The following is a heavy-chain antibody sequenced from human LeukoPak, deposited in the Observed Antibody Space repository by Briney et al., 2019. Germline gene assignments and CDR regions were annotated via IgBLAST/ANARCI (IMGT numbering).Heavy chain of an antibody. D-gene: IGHD3-10*01. CDR1: GFIFTSHT. Sequence: GGSLRLSCAASGFIFTSHTMNWVRQAPGKGLEWVSSISSTSTYLYYADSVKVRFTISRDNAKNSLYLQMNSLRVEDTAIYYCARERYHGSGAPKYDYWGQGTLVTVSS. J-gene: IGHJ4*02. CDR3: ARERYHGSGAPKYDY. CDR2: ISSTSTYL. V-gene: IGHV3-21*01.